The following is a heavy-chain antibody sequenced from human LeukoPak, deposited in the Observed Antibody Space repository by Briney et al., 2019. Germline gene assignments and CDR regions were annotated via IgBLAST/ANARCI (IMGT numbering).Heavy chain of an antibody. CDR2: IIPIFGTA. CDR3: ARVLVRGVSFGGY. V-gene: IGHV1-69*05. D-gene: IGHD3-10*01. CDR1: GGTFSSYA. J-gene: IGHJ4*02. Sequence: ASVKVSCKASGGTFSSYAISWVRQAPGQGLEWMGGIIPIFGTANYAQKFQGRVTMTRNTSISTAYMELSSLRSEDTAVYYCARVLVRGVSFGGYWGQGTLVTVSS.